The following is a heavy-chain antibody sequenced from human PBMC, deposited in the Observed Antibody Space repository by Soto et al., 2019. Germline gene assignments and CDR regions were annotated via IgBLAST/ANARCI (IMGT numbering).Heavy chain of an antibody. CDR1: SGSISSYNR. V-gene: IGHV4-4*02. Sequence: SETLSLTCAVSSGSISSYNRWNWVRQPPGKGLEWIGEIYHSGSTNYNPSLKSRVSMSVDKSKNQFSLELSSVTAADTAVYYCARTRTSSGYFDYWGQGTLVTVSS. D-gene: IGHD1-7*01. J-gene: IGHJ4*02. CDR3: ARTRTSSGYFDY. CDR2: IYHSGST.